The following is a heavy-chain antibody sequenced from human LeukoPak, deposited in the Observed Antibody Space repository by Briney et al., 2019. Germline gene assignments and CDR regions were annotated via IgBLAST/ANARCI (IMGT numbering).Heavy chain of an antibody. CDR3: AKDGSRYDSSGYYYSVGGFDY. J-gene: IGHJ4*02. CDR1: GFTFSSYA. D-gene: IGHD3-22*01. CDR2: ISGSGGST. V-gene: IGHV3-23*01. Sequence: PGGSLRLSCAASGFTFSSYAMSWVRQAPGKGLEWVSAISGSGGSTYYADSVKGRFTISRDNSKNTLYLQMNSLRAEDTAVYYCAKDGSRYDSSGYYYSVGGFDYWGQGTLVTVSS.